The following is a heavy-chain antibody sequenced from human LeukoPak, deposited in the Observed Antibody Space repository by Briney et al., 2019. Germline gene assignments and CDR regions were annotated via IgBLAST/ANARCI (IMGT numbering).Heavy chain of an antibody. CDR1: DDSITMYY. CDR3: AREEGSGIFVVYDY. J-gene: IGHJ4*02. V-gene: IGHV4-4*08. CDR2: VDHTGST. D-gene: IGHD3-10*01. Sequence: SETLSLTCSVSDDSITMYYWTWIRQPPGKGLEWIGYVDHTGSTNFNPSLNGRVSISRDTTKNLFSLRLRSVTAADTAVYYCAREEGSGIFVVYDYWGQGTLVTVSS.